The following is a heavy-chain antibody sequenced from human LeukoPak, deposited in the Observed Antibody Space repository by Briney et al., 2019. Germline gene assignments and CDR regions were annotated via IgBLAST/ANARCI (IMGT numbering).Heavy chain of an antibody. CDR1: GFTFSSYW. J-gene: IGHJ4*02. D-gene: IGHD1-26*01. V-gene: IGHV3-23*01. CDR2: ISGSGGST. Sequence: GRSLRLSCAASGFTFSSYWMSWVRQAPGKGLEWVSAISGSGGSTYYADSVKGRFTISRDNSKNTLYLQMNSLRAEDTAVYYCAKDSSYGGSFDYWGQGTLVTVSS. CDR3: AKDSSYGGSFDY.